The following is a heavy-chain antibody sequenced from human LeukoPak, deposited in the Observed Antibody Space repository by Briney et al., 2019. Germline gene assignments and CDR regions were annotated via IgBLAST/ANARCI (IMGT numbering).Heavy chain of an antibody. CDR2: INGDGSMT. D-gene: IGHD1-26*01. Sequence: GGSLRLSCATSGFTFSSNWMHWVRQVPGKGLEWVARINGDGSMTGYADSVKGRFTISRDNAKNSLYLQMNSLRAEDTAVYYCARGARARYYFDYWGQGTLVTVSS. CDR3: ARGARARYYFDY. CDR1: GFTFSSNW. V-gene: IGHV3-74*01. J-gene: IGHJ4*02.